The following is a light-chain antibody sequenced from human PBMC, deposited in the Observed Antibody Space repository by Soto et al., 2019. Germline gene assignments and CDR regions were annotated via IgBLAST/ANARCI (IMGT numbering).Light chain of an antibody. V-gene: IGLV2-8*01. CDR1: SSDVGRYNY. CDR2: EVT. Sequence: QSALTQPPSASGSPGQSVAISCTGTSSDVGRYNYVSWYQQHPGKAPKLIIYEVTKRPSGVPDRFSGSKSGNTASLTVSGLQAEDEADYYCNSYAGPFRTGTKVTVL. J-gene: IGLJ1*01. CDR3: NSYAGP.